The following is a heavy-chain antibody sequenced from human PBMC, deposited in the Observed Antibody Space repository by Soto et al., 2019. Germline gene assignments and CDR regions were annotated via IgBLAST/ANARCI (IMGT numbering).Heavy chain of an antibody. CDR2: IYVTGAV. J-gene: IGHJ5*02. CDR1: GAALNSGNYY. CDR3: ARLRIATNNYKWFDP. D-gene: IGHD2-21*01. V-gene: IGHV4-31*03. Sequence: SETLSLTCSVSGAALNSGNYYWSWIRQVPGKGLEWIGHIYVTGAVDYNPSLRDRITISQDTYERQFSLNLRLVTAADTAVYYCARLRIATNNYKWFDPWGQGTLVTVSS.